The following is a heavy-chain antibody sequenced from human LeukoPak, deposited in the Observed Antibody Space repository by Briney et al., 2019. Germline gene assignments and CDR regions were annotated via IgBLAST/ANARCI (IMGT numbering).Heavy chain of an antibody. CDR3: ASASRGHDY. V-gene: IGHV4-59*01. CDR2: GNT. D-gene: IGHD3-10*01. J-gene: IGHJ4*02. Sequence: GNTNYNPSLKSRVTISVDTSKNQFSLKLTSVTAADTAVYYCASASRGHDYWGQGTLVTVSS.